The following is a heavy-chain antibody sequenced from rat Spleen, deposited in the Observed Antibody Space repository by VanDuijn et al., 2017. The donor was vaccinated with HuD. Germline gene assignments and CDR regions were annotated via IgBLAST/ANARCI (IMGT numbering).Heavy chain of an antibody. CDR3: TTDTFYDGTYYPGGFDY. J-gene: IGHJ2*01. D-gene: IGHD1-12*02. CDR2: ISSSGGST. V-gene: IGHV5-46*01. CDR1: GFTFSSFP. Sequence: EVQLVESDGGLVQPGRSLKLSCAASGFTFSSFPMAWVRQAPTKGLEWVATISSSGGSTYYRDSVKGRFTISRDNAKSTLYLQLDSLRSEDTATYYCTTDTFYDGTYYPGGFDYWGQGVMVTVSS.